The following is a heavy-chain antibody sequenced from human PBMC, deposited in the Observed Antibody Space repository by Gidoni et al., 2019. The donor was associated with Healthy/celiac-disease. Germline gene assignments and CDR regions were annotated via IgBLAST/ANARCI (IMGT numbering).Heavy chain of an antibody. CDR2: ISYDGSNK. V-gene: IGHV3-30-3*01. Sequence: QVQLVESGGGVVQPGRSLRLSCAASGFTFSSYAMHWVRQAPGKGLEWVAVISYDGSNKYYADSVKGRFTISRDNSKNTLYLQMNSLRAEDTAVYYCANGGSYYAYYYGMDVWGQGTTVTVSS. CDR1: GFTFSSYA. CDR3: ANGGSYYAYYYGMDV. D-gene: IGHD1-26*01. J-gene: IGHJ6*02.